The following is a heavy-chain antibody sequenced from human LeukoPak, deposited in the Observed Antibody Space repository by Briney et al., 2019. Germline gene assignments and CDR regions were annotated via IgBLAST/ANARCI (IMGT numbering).Heavy chain of an antibody. Sequence: GGSLRLSCAASGFTFSSYSMNWVRRAPGKGLQRVSYISSISGTINYADSVKGRFTISGDNATNSLFLQMNSLRAEDTAVYYCARDHNYAFDYWGQGTLVTVSS. D-gene: IGHD5-18*01. J-gene: IGHJ4*02. CDR3: ARDHNYAFDY. CDR2: ISSISGTI. CDR1: GFTFSSYS. V-gene: IGHV3-48*01.